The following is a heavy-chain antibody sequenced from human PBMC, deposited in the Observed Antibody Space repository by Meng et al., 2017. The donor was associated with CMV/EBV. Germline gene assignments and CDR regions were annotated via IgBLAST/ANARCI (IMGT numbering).Heavy chain of an antibody. J-gene: IGHJ6*02. CDR3: ARRLSTYDFWSSYSSRGMDV. CDR2: IIPILGIA. Sequence: SVKVSCKASGGTFSSYAISWVRQAPGQGLEWMGGIIPILGIANYAQKFQGRVTITADKSTSTAYMELSSLRSEDTAVYYCARRLSTYDFWSSYSSRGMDVWDQGTTVTVSS. D-gene: IGHD3-3*01. V-gene: IGHV1-69*10. CDR1: GGTFSSYA.